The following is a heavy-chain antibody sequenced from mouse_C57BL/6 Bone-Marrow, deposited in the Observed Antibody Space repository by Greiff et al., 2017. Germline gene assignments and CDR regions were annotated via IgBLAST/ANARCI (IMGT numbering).Heavy chain of an antibody. CDR1: GYTFTDYE. D-gene: IGHD2-12*01. CDR2: IDPETGGT. V-gene: IGHV1-15*01. Sequence: VHLVESGAELVRPGASVTLSCKASGYTFTDYEMHWVKQTPVHGLEWIGAIDPETGGTAYNQKFKGKAILTADKSSSTAYMELRSLTSEDSAVYYCTSAYYRTWFAYWGQGTLVTVSA. CDR3: TSAYYRTWFAY. J-gene: IGHJ3*01.